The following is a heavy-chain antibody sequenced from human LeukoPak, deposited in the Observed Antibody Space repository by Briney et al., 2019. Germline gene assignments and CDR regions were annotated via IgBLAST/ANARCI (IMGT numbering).Heavy chain of an antibody. CDR1: GFTFTTYG. CDR3: AKTMAYSGSYQTN. V-gene: IGHV3-30*02. CDR2: IYPDGINK. D-gene: IGHD1-26*01. Sequence: QSGGSLRLSCAASGFTFTTYGMHWVRQAPGKGLEWVACIYPDGINKDYADSVKGRFIISRDNSKNTLYLQMNSLRAEDTAVYYCAKTMAYSGSYQTNWGQGTLVTVSS. J-gene: IGHJ4*02.